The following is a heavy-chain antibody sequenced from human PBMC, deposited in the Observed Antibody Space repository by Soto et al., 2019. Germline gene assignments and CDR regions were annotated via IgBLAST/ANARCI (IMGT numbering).Heavy chain of an antibody. CDR2: ISGSGGST. J-gene: IGHJ6*02. V-gene: IGHV3-23*01. CDR1: GFTFSSYA. CDR3: AKAMGGGGNPARFGMDV. Sequence: EVQLLESGGGLVQPGGSLRLSCAASGFTFSSYAMSWVRQAPGKGLEWVSAISGSGGSTYYADSVKGRFTISRDNSKNTLYLQMTSLRAEDTAVCYCAKAMGGGGNPARFGMDVWGQGTTVTVSS. D-gene: IGHD2-15*01.